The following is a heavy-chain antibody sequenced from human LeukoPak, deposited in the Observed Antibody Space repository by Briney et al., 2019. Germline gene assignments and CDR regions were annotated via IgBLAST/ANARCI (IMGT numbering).Heavy chain of an antibody. CDR1: GFTFSDYY. CDR2: ISGSTPDT. CDR3: ARDLSSSGWYGVYFDY. V-gene: IGHV3-11*06. Sequence: GGSLRLSCAASGFTFSDYYMSWIRQAPGKGLEWVSYISGSTPDTNYADSVKGRFTISRDNAKNSLYLQMNSLRAEDTAVYYCARDLSSSGWYGVYFDYWGQGTLVTVSS. J-gene: IGHJ4*02. D-gene: IGHD6-19*01.